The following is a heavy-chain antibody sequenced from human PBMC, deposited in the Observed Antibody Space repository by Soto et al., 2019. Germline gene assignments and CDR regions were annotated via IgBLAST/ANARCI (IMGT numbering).Heavy chain of an antibody. CDR1: GFTFSLSA. D-gene: IGHD3-9*01. Sequence: EVQLLESGGGFVQPGESLRLSCAASGFTFSLSAMSWVRQAPGRGLDWVSSLSGGGSTTDYADSVKGRFTISRDNSKNTVHLQMNSLRAEHTAVYYCAKGPEYVLLTGCDYWGQGALVTVSS. CDR2: LSGGGSTT. V-gene: IGHV3-23*01. J-gene: IGHJ4*02. CDR3: AKGPEYVLLTGCDY.